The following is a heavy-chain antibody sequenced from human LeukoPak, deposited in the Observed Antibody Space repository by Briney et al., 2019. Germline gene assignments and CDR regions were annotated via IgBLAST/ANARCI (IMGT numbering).Heavy chain of an antibody. J-gene: IGHJ5*02. Sequence: SGTLSLTCVVSGGSIGSGNWWSWVRQSPGKGLEWIAEIHHRGNTNYNPSLKSRVTISVDTSKNQFSLKLSSVTVADTAVYYCATSVSDYGDYARFDPWGQGTLVTVSS. CDR2: IHHRGNT. V-gene: IGHV4-4*02. CDR1: GGSIGSGNW. D-gene: IGHD4-17*01. CDR3: ATSVSDYGDYARFDP.